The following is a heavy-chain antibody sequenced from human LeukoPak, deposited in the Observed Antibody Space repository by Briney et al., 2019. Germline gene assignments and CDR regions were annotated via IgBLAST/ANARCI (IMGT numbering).Heavy chain of an antibody. CDR2: IYHSGST. D-gene: IGHD3-16*01. V-gene: IGHV4-30-2*01. CDR3: ARSGGGSPDFDY. CDR1: GGFISSGGYY. J-gene: IGHJ4*02. Sequence: SETLSLTCTVSGGFISSGGYYWSWIRQPPGKGLEWIGYIYHSGSTYYNPSLKSRVTISVDRSKNQFSLKLSSVTAADTAVYYCARSGGGSPDFDYWGQGTLVTVSS.